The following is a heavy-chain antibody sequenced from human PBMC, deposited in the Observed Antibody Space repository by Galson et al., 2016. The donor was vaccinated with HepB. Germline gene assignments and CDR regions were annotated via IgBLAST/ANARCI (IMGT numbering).Heavy chain of an antibody. V-gene: IGHV3-33*06. Sequence: SLRLSCAASGFTFSSYGMHWVRQAPGKGLEWVAIIWYDGSNKYYADSVKGRFTISRDNSKNTLYLQMNGLRAEDTAVYYCAKVIGRDAYYYYGMDVWGQGTTVTVSS. J-gene: IGHJ6*02. CDR3: AKVIGRDAYYYYGMDV. D-gene: IGHD2/OR15-2a*01. CDR2: IWYDGSNK. CDR1: GFTFSSYG.